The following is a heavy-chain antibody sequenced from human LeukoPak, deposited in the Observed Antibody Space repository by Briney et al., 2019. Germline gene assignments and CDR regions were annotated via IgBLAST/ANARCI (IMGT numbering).Heavy chain of an antibody. V-gene: IGHV4-4*02. Sequence: SETLSLTCAVSGGSISSSNWWSWVRQPPGKGLEWIGEIYHSGSTNYNPSLKSRVTISVDKSKNQFFLKLSSVTAADTAVYYCARGVYCSGGSCYALLDYWGQGTLVTVSS. CDR2: IYHSGST. CDR3: ARGVYCSGGSCYALLDY. CDR1: GGSISSSNW. J-gene: IGHJ4*02. D-gene: IGHD2-15*01.